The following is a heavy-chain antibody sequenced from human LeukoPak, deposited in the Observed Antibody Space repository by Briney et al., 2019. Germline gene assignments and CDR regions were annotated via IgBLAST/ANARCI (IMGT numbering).Heavy chain of an antibody. Sequence: ASVKVSCKASGYIFTSYAMYWVRQAPGQRLEWMGWINAGNGNTKYSQEFQGRVTITRDTSASTVYMELNSLRAEDTAVYYCARVSLTMIVVGPFDYWGQGTLVTASS. CDR1: GYIFTSYA. CDR2: INAGNGNT. D-gene: IGHD3-22*01. V-gene: IGHV1-3*03. CDR3: ARVSLTMIVVGPFDY. J-gene: IGHJ4*02.